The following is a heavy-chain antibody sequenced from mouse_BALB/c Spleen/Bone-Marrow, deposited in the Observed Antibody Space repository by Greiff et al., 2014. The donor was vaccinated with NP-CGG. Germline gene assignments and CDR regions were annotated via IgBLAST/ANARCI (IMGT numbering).Heavy chain of an antibody. CDR2: INPYNGGT. V-gene: IGHV1-53*01. J-gene: IGHJ2*01. CDR1: GFSFTRYY. Sequence: LQESGAELVKPGASVTLSCKVSGFSFTRYYMYWVKQRPGQGLEWIGGINPYNGGTHFNEKFKSKATLTVDKSSSTAYMQLNSLTSEDSAVYYCSLLGDYWGQGTTLTVSS. CDR3: SLLGDY. D-gene: IGHD1-1*01.